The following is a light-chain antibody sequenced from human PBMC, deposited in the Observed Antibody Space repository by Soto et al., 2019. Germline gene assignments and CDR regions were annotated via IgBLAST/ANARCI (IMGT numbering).Light chain of an antibody. Sequence: ENVLTQSPGTLSLSLGERATLSCRASQSVGNNLAWYQQRPGQAPTLLISDASTRATGIPDRFSGSGSGTDFTLTISRLEPEDFAVYYCQQYGSSPITFGQGTRLEI. CDR1: QSVGNN. J-gene: IGKJ5*01. CDR2: DAS. CDR3: QQYGSSPIT. V-gene: IGKV3-20*01.